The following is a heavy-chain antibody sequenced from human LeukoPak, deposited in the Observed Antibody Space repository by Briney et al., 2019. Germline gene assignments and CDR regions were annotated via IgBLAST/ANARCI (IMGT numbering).Heavy chain of an antibody. CDR2: VHYSGGS. V-gene: IGHV4-39*07. J-gene: IGHJ4*02. Sequence: PSETLSLTCTVSGGSISSSTYYWGWIRQSPGKGLEWIGSVHYSGGSYYSPSLKSRVTISVDTSKNQFSLKLSSVTAADTAVYYCKGMITFGGPDYWGQGTLVTVSS. CDR1: GGSISSSTYY. D-gene: IGHD3-16*01. CDR3: KGMITFGGPDY.